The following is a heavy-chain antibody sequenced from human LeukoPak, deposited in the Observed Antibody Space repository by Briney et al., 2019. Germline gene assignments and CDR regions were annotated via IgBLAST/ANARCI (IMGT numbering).Heavy chain of an antibody. CDR3: AKSRGSGGSCYSD. Sequence: GGSLRLSCAASGFTFSSYGMHWVRQAPGKGLEWVAVISYDGSDTYYADSVKGRFTISRDNSKNTLFLQMNSLRAEDTAVYYCAKSRGSGGSCYSDWGQGTLVTVSS. J-gene: IGHJ4*02. V-gene: IGHV3-30*18. CDR2: ISYDGSDT. CDR1: GFTFSSYG. D-gene: IGHD2-15*01.